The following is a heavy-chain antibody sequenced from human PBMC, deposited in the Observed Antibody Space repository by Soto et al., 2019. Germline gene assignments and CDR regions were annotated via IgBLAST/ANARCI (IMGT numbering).Heavy chain of an antibody. CDR3: ATIGERSWFDT. J-gene: IGHJ5*02. Sequence: QAQLVQSGAEVKKPGSSVKVSCKASGDTFSTSSINWVRQAPGQGLEWMGGIVPMFDAADYAQKFQGRVTITADELTSTAYLELSSLRSDDTAIYYCATIGERSWFDTWGQGTLVIVSS. V-gene: IGHV1-69*01. D-gene: IGHD3-10*01. CDR1: GDTFSTSS. CDR2: IVPMFDAA.